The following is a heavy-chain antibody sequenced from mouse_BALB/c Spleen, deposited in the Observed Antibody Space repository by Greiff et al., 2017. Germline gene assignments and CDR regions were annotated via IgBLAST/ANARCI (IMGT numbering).Heavy chain of an antibody. CDR1: GFSLTSYG. D-gene: IGHD2-2*01. Sequence: VQLQESGPGLVAPSQRLSITCTVSGFSLTSYGVHWVRQPPGKGLEWLGVIWAGGSTNYNSALMSRLSISKDNSKSQVFLKMNSLQTDDTAMYYCAREGIWLRRYYAMDYWGQGTSVTVSS. J-gene: IGHJ4*01. CDR3: AREGIWLRRYYAMDY. V-gene: IGHV2-9*02. CDR2: IWAGGST.